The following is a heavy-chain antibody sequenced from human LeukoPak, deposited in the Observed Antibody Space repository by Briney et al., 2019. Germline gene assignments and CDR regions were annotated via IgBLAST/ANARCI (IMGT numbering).Heavy chain of an antibody. CDR1: GFIVGDYA. Sequence: PGRSLRLSCVASGFIVGDYAMHSVRHTPEKGLEWVSGISWKSDRIVYADSVKGRFTISRDNAKKTLYLQMNNLRPDDTALYYCAKVGLWGQGTLVTVSS. J-gene: IGHJ4*02. CDR2: ISWKSDRI. V-gene: IGHV3-9*01. CDR3: AKVGL.